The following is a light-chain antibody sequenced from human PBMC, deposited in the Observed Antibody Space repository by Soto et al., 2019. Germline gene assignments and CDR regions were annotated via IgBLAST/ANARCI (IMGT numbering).Light chain of an antibody. V-gene: IGKV3-11*01. CDR3: QQRINWPIT. J-gene: IGKJ4*01. CDR1: QSVTGH. CDR2: DAS. Sequence: EIVLAQSPATPSLSPGERATLSCRASQSVTGHLAWYQQKPGQAPRLLIYDASNRATGIPARFSGSGSGTDFTLTISSLEPEDFAVYYCQQRINWPITFGGGTKVEIK.